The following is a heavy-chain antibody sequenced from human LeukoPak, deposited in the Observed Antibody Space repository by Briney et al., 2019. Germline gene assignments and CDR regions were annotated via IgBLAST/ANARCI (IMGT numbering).Heavy chain of an antibody. CDR3: ARDQSHFTYTAYWNY. CDR1: GYTLTELS. J-gene: IGHJ4*02. V-gene: IGHV1-24*01. D-gene: IGHD5-18*01. CDR2: FDPEDGET. Sequence: ASVKVSCKVSGYTLTELSMHWVRQAPGKGLEWMGGFDPEDGETIYAQKFQGRVTMTEDTSTDTAYMELSSLRSEDTAVYYCARDQSHFTYTAYWNYWGQGTLVTVSS.